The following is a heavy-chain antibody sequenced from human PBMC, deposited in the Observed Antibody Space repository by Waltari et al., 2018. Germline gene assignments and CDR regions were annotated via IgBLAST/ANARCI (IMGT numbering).Heavy chain of an antibody. CDR1: GFNFGDYA. V-gene: IGHV3-49*04. Sequence: EVQLAESGGGLVQPGRSLRLSCTASGFNFGDYARTWVRQVPGKGLEWVGFIRSKTYGGAPEYAASVKGRFTISRDDSKSVAYLQMNSLRTEDTALYYCTRADGMTDLDYWGQGALVTVSS. CDR2: IRSKTYGGAP. CDR3: TRADGMTDLDY. J-gene: IGHJ4*02.